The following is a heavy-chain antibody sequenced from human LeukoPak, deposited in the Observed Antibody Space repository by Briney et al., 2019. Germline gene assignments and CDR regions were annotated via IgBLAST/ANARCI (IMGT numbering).Heavy chain of an antibody. D-gene: IGHD5-18*01. Sequence: PSETLSLTCAVSGGSISSGGYSWSWIRQPPGKGLEWIGYIYHSGSTYYNPSLKSRVTISVDRSKNQFSLKLSSVTAADTAVYYCARGGYSYGYLSPQFDYWGQRTLVTVSS. CDR1: GGSISSGGYS. V-gene: IGHV4-30-2*01. J-gene: IGHJ4*02. CDR2: IYHSGST. CDR3: ARGGYSYGYLSPQFDY.